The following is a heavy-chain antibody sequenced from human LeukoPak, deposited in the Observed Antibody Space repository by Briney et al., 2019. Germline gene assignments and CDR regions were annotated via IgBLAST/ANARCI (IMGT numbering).Heavy chain of an antibody. V-gene: IGHV3-21*01. CDR1: GFTFSSYS. CDR2: ISSGSSYI. CDR3: ARDRGDSYGSTTYYFNY. Sequence: PGGSLRLSCAASGFTFSSYSMNWVRQAPGKGLEWVSSISSGSSYIYYADSVKGRFTISRDNAKNSLYLQMNSLRAEDTAVYYCARDRGDSYGSTTYYFNYWGQGTLVTVSS. J-gene: IGHJ4*02. D-gene: IGHD5-18*01.